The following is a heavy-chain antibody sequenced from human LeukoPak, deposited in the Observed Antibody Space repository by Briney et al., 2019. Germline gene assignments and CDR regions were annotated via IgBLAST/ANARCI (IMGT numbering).Heavy chain of an antibody. V-gene: IGHV3-9*01. J-gene: IGHJ4*02. Sequence: GGSLRLSCAASGFTFDDYGMHWVRQAPGKGLEWVSGISWNSGSIGYADSVKGRFTISRDNAKNSLSLQMNSLRGEDTALYYCAKASAMGLRLGVLSLPLFDYWGQGTLVTVSS. CDR2: ISWNSGSI. CDR3: AKASAMGLRLGVLSLPLFDY. D-gene: IGHD3-16*02. CDR1: GFTFDDYG.